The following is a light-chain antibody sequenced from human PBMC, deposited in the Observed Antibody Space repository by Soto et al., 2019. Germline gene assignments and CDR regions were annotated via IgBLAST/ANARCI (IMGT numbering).Light chain of an antibody. J-gene: IGKJ2*01. CDR1: QGIRNA. CDR3: LQDYNYPYT. Sequence: AIQMTQSPPSLSASVGDRVTITCRASQGIRNALAWYQQKPGKAPKLLIYAASNLQVGVPSRFSGRGSGRDFTLTISSLQPEDFATYYCLQDYNYPYTFGQGTKLEIK. CDR2: AAS. V-gene: IGKV1-6*01.